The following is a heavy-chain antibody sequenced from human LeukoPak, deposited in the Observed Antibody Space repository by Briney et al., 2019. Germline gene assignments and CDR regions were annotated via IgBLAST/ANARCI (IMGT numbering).Heavy chain of an antibody. CDR2: ISAYNGKT. V-gene: IGHV1-18*01. CDR1: GYTFTSYG. CDR3: ASDLWFGERGYFDY. Sequence: AASVKVSCKASGYTFTSYGISCVRQAPGQGLEWMGWISAYNGKTNYAQKLQGRVTMSTDTSTSTAYMELRSLRSDDTAVYYCASDLWFGERGYFDYWGQGTLVTVSS. J-gene: IGHJ4*02. D-gene: IGHD3-10*01.